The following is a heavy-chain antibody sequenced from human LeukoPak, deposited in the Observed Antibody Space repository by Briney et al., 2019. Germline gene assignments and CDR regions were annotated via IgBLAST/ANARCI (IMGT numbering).Heavy chain of an antibody. Sequence: GESLRLSCAASGFTFSSSAMSWVRQAPGKGLEWVSAISNNGGYTYYADSVQGRFTISRDNSKNTLYLQMNSLRAEDTAVYYCAKDSFWLPHYWGQGTLVTVSS. J-gene: IGHJ4*02. CDR3: AKDSFWLPHY. CDR2: ISNNGGYT. V-gene: IGHV3-23*01. D-gene: IGHD5-12*01. CDR1: GFTFSSSA.